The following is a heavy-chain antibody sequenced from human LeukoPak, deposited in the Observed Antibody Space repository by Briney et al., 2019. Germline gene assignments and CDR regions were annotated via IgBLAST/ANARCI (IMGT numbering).Heavy chain of an antibody. V-gene: IGHV3-20*04. J-gene: IGHJ4*02. CDR1: GFTFDDYG. D-gene: IGHD3-9*01. Sequence: GGSLRLSCAASGFTFDDYGMSWVRQAPRKGLEGVSGINWNGGSTGYADAVKGRFTISRDNAKNSLYLQMNSLRAEDTALYCCARSNVLRYFGSGGFDYWGQGTLVTVSS. CDR2: INWNGGST. CDR3: ARSNVLRYFGSGGFDY.